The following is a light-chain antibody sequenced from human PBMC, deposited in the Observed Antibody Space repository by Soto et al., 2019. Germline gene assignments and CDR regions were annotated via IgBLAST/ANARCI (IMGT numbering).Light chain of an antibody. V-gene: IGLV1-51*01. CDR1: SSNIGNNY. CDR3: GTWDSSLSAFYV. Sequence: QSVLTQPPSVSAAPGQKVTVSCSGGSSNIGNNYVSWYQHLPGTAPELLIYDNDKRPSGIPDRFSGSKSGTSATLGITGLQTGDEADYYCGTWDSSLSAFYVFGTGTKLTVL. CDR2: DND. J-gene: IGLJ1*01.